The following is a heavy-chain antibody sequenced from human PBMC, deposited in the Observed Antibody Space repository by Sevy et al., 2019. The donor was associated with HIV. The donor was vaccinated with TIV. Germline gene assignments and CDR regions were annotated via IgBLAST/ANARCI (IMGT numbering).Heavy chain of an antibody. Sequence: ASVKVSCKASGYTFTGYYMHWVRQAPGQGLEWMGWINPNSGGTNYAQKFQGRVTMTRDTSISTAYMELGRLRSDDTAVYYCARGTPIFGGSYYGMDVWGQGTTVTVSS. V-gene: IGHV1-2*02. D-gene: IGHD3-3*01. J-gene: IGHJ6*02. CDR3: ARGTPIFGGSYYGMDV. CDR1: GYTFTGYY. CDR2: INPNSGGT.